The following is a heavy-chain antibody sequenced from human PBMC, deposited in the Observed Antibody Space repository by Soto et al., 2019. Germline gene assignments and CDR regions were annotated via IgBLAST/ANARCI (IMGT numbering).Heavy chain of an antibody. CDR3: ARGEREDILVVVGARPGEYGIDI. D-gene: IGHD2-15*01. CDR1: GFTFRNYA. CDR2: IAYDGSNA. J-gene: IGHJ6*02. Sequence: VQLVESGGGVVQPGGSLRLSCAASGFTFRNYAMHWVRQAPGKGLECLAVIAYDGSNAFYRDSVKGRFTISRDNSKNTLYLHRNSLRSEDTGVYYCARGEREDILVVVGARPGEYGIDIWGQGTTVTVSS. V-gene: IGHV3-30-3*01.